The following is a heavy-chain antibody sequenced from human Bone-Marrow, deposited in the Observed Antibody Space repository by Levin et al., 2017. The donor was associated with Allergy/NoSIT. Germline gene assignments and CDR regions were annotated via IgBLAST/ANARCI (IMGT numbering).Heavy chain of an antibody. V-gene: IGHV4-59*01. D-gene: IGHD6-13*01. CDR1: GGSISSYY. Sequence: PSETLSLTCTVSGGSISSYYWSWIRQPPGKGLEWIGYIYYSGSTNYNPSLKSRVTISVDTSKNQFSLKLSSVTAADTAVYYCARYSSSWSNDAFDIWGQGTMVTVSS. CDR3: ARYSSSWSNDAFDI. J-gene: IGHJ3*02. CDR2: IYYSGST.